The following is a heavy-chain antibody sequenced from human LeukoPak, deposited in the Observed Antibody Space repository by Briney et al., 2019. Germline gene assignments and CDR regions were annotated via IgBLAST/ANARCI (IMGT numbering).Heavy chain of an antibody. CDR1: GYIFSTYG. V-gene: IGHV1-18*01. D-gene: IGHD6-19*01. Sequence: ASVKVSCKASGYIFSTYGISWVRQAPGQGLEWMGCISGYNGNTNYAQKLQGRVTMTTDTSTSTAYMELRSLRSDGTAVYYCARRRSEEFDFDCWGQGTLVTVPS. J-gene: IGHJ4*02. CDR2: ISGYNGNT. CDR3: ARRRSEEFDFDC.